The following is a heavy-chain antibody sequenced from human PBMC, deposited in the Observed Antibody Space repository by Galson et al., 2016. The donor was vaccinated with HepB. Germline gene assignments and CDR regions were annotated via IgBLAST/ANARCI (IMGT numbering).Heavy chain of an antibody. Sequence: SLRLSCAASGFTFRTYSMNWVRQAPGKGLEWVSSISSSSSYIYYADSVKGRFTISRDNAKNSLCLQMNSLRAEDTAVYYCARDAGGRWYPYNWFDPWGQGTLVTVSS. CDR1: GFTFRTYS. CDR2: ISSSSSYI. D-gene: IGHD6-13*01. V-gene: IGHV3-21*01. CDR3: ARDAGGRWYPYNWFDP. J-gene: IGHJ5*02.